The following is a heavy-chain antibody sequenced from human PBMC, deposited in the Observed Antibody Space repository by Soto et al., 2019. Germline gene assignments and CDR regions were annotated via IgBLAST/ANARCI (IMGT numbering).Heavy chain of an antibody. CDR3: AHIPNYYQYDWFAP. CDR1: GFSLTTRGVG. D-gene: IGHD3-16*01. J-gene: IGHJ5*02. CDR2: IYWDDDK. V-gene: IGHV2-5*02. Sequence: QITLKESGPTLVKPTQTLTLTCTFSGFSLTTRGVGVGWIRQPPGKDLECLAPIYWDDDKRYSPSLQSRLSITKDTSKNQVVLTMTNVDPVDTATYYCAHIPNYYQYDWFAPWGQGTLVSVSS.